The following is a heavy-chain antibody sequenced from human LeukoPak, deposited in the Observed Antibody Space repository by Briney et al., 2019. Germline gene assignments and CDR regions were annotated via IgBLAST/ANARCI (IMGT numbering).Heavy chain of an antibody. CDR2: ISGSGGST. D-gene: IGHD3-22*01. CDR1: GSTFSSYA. J-gene: IGHJ3*02. V-gene: IGHV3-23*01. Sequence: GGSLRLSCAASGSTFSSYAMNWVRQAPGKGLEWVSGISGSGGSTYYADSVKGRFTISRDNSKNTLYLQMNSLRAEDTAIYYCAKAVGSSGYFSRDAFDIWGQGTMVTVSS. CDR3: AKAVGSSGYFSRDAFDI.